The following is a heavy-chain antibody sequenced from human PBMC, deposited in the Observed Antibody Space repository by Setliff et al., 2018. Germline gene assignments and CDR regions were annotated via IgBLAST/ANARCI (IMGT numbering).Heavy chain of an antibody. CDR2: INWDGRTT. CDR1: GFSFSAHG. J-gene: IGHJ3*02. CDR3: ALFGDRNTFPT. D-gene: IGHD3-16*01. V-gene: IGHV3-20*04. Sequence: PGGSLRLSCAASGFSFSAHGMNWVRQRPGKGLEWVSTINWDGRTTAYADSVKGRFTISRDNAKNSLYLQMNSLRAEDTALYYCALFGDRNTFPTWGQGTMVTVSS.